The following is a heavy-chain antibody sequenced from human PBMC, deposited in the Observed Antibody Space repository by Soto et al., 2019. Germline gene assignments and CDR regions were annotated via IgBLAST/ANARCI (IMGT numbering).Heavy chain of an antibody. CDR2: IYYSGST. CDR3: ARGPGGRDGLFLMVYATSQYYFDY. J-gene: IGHJ4*02. CDR1: GGSISSGDYY. V-gene: IGHV4-30-4*01. Sequence: QVQLQESGPGLVKPSQTLSLTCTVSGGSISSGDYYWSWIRQPPGKGLEWIGYIYYSGSTYYNPSLKSRFTISVDTSKNQFSLKLSSVTAADTAVYYCARGPGGRDGLFLMVYATSQYYFDYWGQGTLVTVSS. D-gene: IGHD2-8*01.